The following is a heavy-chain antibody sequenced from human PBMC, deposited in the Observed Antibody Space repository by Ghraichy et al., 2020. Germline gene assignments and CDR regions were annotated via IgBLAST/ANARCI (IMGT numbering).Heavy chain of an antibody. CDR3: ATDALAWRDPYYFDS. V-gene: IGHV3-30*02. Sequence: GGSLRLSCAASGFTFSSYGMHWVRQAPGKGLEWVAFLRNDGSNKYYADSVKGRFTISRDNSKNTLYLQMNILRAEDTAVYYCATDALAWRDPYYFDSWGQGTLVTVSS. CDR2: LRNDGSNK. CDR1: GFTFSSYG. J-gene: IGHJ4*02. D-gene: IGHD1-1*01.